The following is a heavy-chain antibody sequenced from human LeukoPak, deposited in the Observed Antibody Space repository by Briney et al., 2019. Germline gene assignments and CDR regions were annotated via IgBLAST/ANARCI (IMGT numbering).Heavy chain of an antibody. CDR3: AKGKVNHDGAFDF. D-gene: IGHD1-14*01. J-gene: IGHJ3*01. CDR2: ISAGGRT. CDR1: GFTFSSYS. Sequence: SGGSLRLSCAASGFTFSSYSMNWVRQAPGKGLEWVSSISAGGRTYYADSVKGRFTISRDDSKETVFLQMSSLRAEDTALYYCAKGKVNHDGAFDFWGQGTTVTVSS. V-gene: IGHV3-23*01.